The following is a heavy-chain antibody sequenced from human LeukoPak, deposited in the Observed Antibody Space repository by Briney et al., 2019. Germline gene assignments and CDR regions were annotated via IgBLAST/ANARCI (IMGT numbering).Heavy chain of an antibody. CDR3: ARDRVGNGAFDI. CDR2: ISSSSSYI. D-gene: IGHD1-1*01. CDR1: GFAFSRYS. V-gene: IGHV3-21*01. Sequence: GGSLRLSCAASGFAFSRYSMNWVRQAPGKGLEWVSSISSSSSYIYYADSVKGRFTISRDNAKNSLYLQMNSLRAEDTAVYYCARDRVGNGAFDIWGQGTMVSVSS. J-gene: IGHJ3*02.